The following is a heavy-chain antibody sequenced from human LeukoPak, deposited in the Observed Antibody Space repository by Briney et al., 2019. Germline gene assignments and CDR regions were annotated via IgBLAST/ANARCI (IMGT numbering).Heavy chain of an antibody. V-gene: IGHV4-4*02. D-gene: IGHD1-7*01. Sequence: PSETLSLTCAVSGGSISSNNWWIWVRQSPEKGLEWIGEIYHDGSTNYNPSLKSRVTISMDKSKNQLSLKLNFVTAADTAVYYCARETSTTGFDYWGQGTLVTVSS. CDR1: GGSISSNNW. CDR3: ARETSTTGFDY. CDR2: IYHDGST. J-gene: IGHJ4*02.